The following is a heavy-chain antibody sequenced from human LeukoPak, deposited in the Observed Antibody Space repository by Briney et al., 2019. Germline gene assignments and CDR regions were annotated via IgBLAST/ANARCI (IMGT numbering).Heavy chain of an antibody. Sequence: SSETLSLTCTVSGGSISSYYWSWIRQPPGKGLEWIGYIYYSGSTNYNPSLKSRVTISVDTSKNQFSLKLSSVTAADTAVYYCARMYGDYALFDYWGQGTLVTVSS. D-gene: IGHD4-17*01. CDR2: IYYSGST. J-gene: IGHJ4*02. CDR1: GGSISSYY. V-gene: IGHV4-59*01. CDR3: ARMYGDYALFDY.